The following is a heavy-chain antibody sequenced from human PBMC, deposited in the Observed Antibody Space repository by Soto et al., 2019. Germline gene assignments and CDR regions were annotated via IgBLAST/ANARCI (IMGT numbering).Heavy chain of an antibody. CDR2: IYPGDSDT. V-gene: IGHV5-51*01. Sequence: GESLKISCKGSGYSFTTYWIGWVRQMPGKGLEWMGVIYPGDSDTRYSPSFQGQVTISADKSISTAYLQWSSLKASDTAMYYCARPMYALQAHYYYGMDVWGQGTTVTVSS. CDR3: ARPMYALQAHYYYGMDV. CDR1: GYSFTTYW. D-gene: IGHD2-8*01. J-gene: IGHJ6*02.